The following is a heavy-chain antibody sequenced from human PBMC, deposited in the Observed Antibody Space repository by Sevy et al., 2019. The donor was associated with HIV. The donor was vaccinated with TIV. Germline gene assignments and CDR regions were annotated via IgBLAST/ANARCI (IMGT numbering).Heavy chain of an antibody. D-gene: IGHD3-10*01. V-gene: IGHV4-38-2*01. CDR1: GYSISSGYY. Sequence: SQTFSLTCAVSGYSISSGYYWGWIRQPPGKGLEWIGSIYHSGSTYYNPSLKSRVTISVDTSKNQFSLKLSSVTAADTAVYYCARVMGNYYGSGSPGYWGQGTLVTVSS. CDR3: ARVMGNYYGSGSPGY. CDR2: IYHSGST. J-gene: IGHJ4*02.